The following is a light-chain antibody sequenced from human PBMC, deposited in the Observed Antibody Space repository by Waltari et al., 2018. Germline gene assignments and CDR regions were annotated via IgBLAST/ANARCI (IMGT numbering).Light chain of an antibody. J-gene: IGKJ2*01. CDR1: QGISSY. Sequence: DIQMTQSPSSLSASVGDRVTIPCRASQGISSYLNWYQQKPGKAPKLLIYAASSLQSGVPSRFSGSGSGTDFTLTISSLQPEDFATYYCQQSYSTPPYTFGQGTKLEIK. V-gene: IGKV1-39*01. CDR2: AAS. CDR3: QQSYSTPPYT.